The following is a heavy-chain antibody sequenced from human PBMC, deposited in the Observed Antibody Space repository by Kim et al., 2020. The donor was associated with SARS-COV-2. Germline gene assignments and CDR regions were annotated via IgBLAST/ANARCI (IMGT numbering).Heavy chain of an antibody. CDR3: VREDIVATPYFDY. CDR2: ISHNGGST. J-gene: IGHJ4*02. D-gene: IGHD5-12*01. V-gene: IGHV3-64D*06. Sequence: GSLRLSCSASGFTFSIYAMHWVRQAPGKGLEYVSAISHNGGSTNYADSVKGRFTISRDNSKNTLYLQMSSLGAEDTAVYYCVREDIVATPYFDYWGQGTLVTVSS. CDR1: GFTFSIYA.